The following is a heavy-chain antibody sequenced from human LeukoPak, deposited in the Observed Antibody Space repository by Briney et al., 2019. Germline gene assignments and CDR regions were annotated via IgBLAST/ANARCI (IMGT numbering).Heavy chain of an antibody. V-gene: IGHV4-34*01. J-gene: IGHJ6*02. Sequence: SWIRQPPGKGLEWIGEINHSGSTNYNPSLKSRVTISVDTSKNQFSLKLSSVTAADTAVYYCARVSSGWYYYYGMDVWGQGTTVTVSS. CDR3: ARVSSGWYYYYGMDV. D-gene: IGHD6-19*01. CDR2: INHSGST.